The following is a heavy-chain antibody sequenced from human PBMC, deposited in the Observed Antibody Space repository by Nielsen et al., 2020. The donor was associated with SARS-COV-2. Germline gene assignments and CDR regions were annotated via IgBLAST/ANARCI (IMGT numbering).Heavy chain of an antibody. Sequence: GESLKISCAASGFTFSSYSMHWVRQGPGKGLVWVSHIKSDGTKTTYADSVKGRFTISRDNSKNILYLQMNNLRAEDTAVYYCVKDGAYYGVRGVVHFGYGGRGTVVTVSS. CDR3: VKDGAYYGVRGVVHFGY. CDR1: GFTFSSYS. D-gene: IGHD3-10*01. V-gene: IGHV3-74*01. J-gene: IGHJ4*02. CDR2: IKSDGTKT.